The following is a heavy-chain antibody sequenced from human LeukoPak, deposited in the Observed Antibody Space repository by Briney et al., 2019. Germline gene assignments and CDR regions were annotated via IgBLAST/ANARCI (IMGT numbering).Heavy chain of an antibody. CDR1: GYTFTSYD. CDR3: ARIYDSSDSYFDY. Sequence: ASVKVSCKASGYTFTSYDINWVRQATGQGLEWMGWMNPNSGNTNCAQKLQGRVTMTTDTSTSIAYMELRSLRSDDTAVYYCARIYDSSDSYFDYWGQGTLVTVSS. V-gene: IGHV1-18*01. CDR2: MNPNSGNT. J-gene: IGHJ4*02. D-gene: IGHD3-22*01.